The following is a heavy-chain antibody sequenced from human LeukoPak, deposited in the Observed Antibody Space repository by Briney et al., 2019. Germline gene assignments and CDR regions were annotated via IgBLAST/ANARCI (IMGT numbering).Heavy chain of an antibody. J-gene: IGHJ6*03. V-gene: IGHV3-20*01. CDR1: GFTFDDYG. CDR2: INWNGGST. Sequence: PGGSLRLSCAASGFTFDDYGMSWVRQAPGKGLEWVSGINWNGGSTGYADSVKGRFTISRDNAKNSLYLQMNSLRAEDTALYHCARVGGPLYYYYMDVWGKGTTVTVSS. CDR3: ARVGGPLYYYYMDV. D-gene: IGHD6-25*01.